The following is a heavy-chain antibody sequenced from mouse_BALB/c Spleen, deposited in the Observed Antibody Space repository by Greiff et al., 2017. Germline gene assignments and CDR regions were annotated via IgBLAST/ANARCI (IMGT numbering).Heavy chain of an antibody. CDR2: IDPYDSET. D-gene: IGHD3-2*01. Sequence: QVQLKQPGAELVRPGASVKLSCKASGYTFTSYWMNWVKQRPEQGLEWIGRIDPYDSETHYNQKFKDKAILTVDKSSSTAYLQLSSLTSEDSAVYYGAIDSSGYEFAYWGQGTLVTVSA. CDR3: AIDSSGYEFAY. CDR1: GYTFTSYW. V-gene: IGHV1-74*01. J-gene: IGHJ3*01.